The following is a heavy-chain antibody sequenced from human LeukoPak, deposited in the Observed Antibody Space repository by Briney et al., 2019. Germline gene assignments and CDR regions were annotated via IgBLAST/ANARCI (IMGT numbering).Heavy chain of an antibody. CDR2: INPNSGGT. D-gene: IGHD2-15*01. V-gene: IGHV1-2*02. CDR3: AKYCSGGSPPSYGMDV. Sequence: GAAVTVSFTASGYTFTVYYMHWVRQAPGQGKEWMGWINPNSGGTNYAQKFQGRVTMTRDTSISTAYMELSRLRSDDTAVYYCAKYCSGGSPPSYGMDVWGQGTTVTVPS. CDR1: GYTFTVYY. J-gene: IGHJ6*02.